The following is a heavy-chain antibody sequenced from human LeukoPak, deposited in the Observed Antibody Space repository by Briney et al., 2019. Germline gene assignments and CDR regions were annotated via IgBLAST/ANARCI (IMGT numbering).Heavy chain of an antibody. CDR3: ANQGAHCSGGSCLRYFDL. Sequence: GGSLRLSCAASGFTFSSYAMSWVRQAPGKGLEWVSAISGSGGSTYYADSVKGRFTISRDNSKNTLYLQMNSLRAEDTAVYYCANQGAHCSGGSCLRYFDLWGRGTLVTVSS. V-gene: IGHV3-23*01. CDR2: ISGSGGST. J-gene: IGHJ2*01. D-gene: IGHD2-15*01. CDR1: GFTFSSYA.